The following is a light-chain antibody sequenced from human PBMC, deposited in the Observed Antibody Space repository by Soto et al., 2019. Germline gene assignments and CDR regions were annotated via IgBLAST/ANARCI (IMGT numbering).Light chain of an antibody. Sequence: DIQVTQSPSSLYAFVGDRVTITCRTSQTISNNLNWYQQQPGKAPNLLIYGASSLQSGVPSRFSGSGSGTDFTLTISSLQPEDFATYFCQQSSSAPLTFGQGTKV. CDR2: GAS. V-gene: IGKV1-39*01. J-gene: IGKJ1*01. CDR3: QQSSSAPLT. CDR1: QTISNN.